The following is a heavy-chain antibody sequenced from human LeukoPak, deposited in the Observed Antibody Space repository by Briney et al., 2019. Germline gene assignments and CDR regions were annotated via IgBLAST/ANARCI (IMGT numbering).Heavy chain of an antibody. Sequence: GWSLRLSCAASGFTFSSYSMSWVRQAPGKGLEWISYISSSSSTIYSADSVKGRFTISRDNAKNSLYLQMNSLRDEDTAVYYCARRGYGSSGYTNWFDPWGQGTLVTVSS. CDR1: GFTFSSYS. V-gene: IGHV3-48*02. CDR3: ARRGYGSSGYTNWFDP. D-gene: IGHD3-22*01. J-gene: IGHJ5*02. CDR2: ISSSSSTI.